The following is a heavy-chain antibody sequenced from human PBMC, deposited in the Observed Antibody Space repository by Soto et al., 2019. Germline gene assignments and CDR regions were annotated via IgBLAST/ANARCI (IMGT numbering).Heavy chain of an antibody. CDR1: GYTFTSYD. V-gene: IGHV1-8*01. D-gene: IGHD3-16*02. J-gene: IGHJ4*02. CDR3: ARVLGDDYVWGSYRYFDY. Sequence: ASVKVSCKASGYTFTSYDINWVRQATGQGLEWMGWMNPNSGNTGYAQKFQGRVTMTRNTSISTAYMELSSLRSEDTAVYYCARVLGDDYVWGSYRYFDYWGQGTLVTVSS. CDR2: MNPNSGNT.